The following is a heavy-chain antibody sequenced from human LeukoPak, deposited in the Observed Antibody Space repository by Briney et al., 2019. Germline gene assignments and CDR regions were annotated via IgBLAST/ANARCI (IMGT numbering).Heavy chain of an antibody. CDR2: ISSSSSTI. Sequence: PGRSLRLSCAASGFTFSSYAMHWVRQAPGKGLEWVSYISSSSSTIYYADSVKGRFTISRDNAKNSLYLQMNSLRAEDTAVYYCARTSSGWYPYHFDYWGQGTLVTVSS. CDR3: ARTSSGWYPYHFDY. CDR1: GFTFSSYA. J-gene: IGHJ4*02. D-gene: IGHD6-19*01. V-gene: IGHV3-48*04.